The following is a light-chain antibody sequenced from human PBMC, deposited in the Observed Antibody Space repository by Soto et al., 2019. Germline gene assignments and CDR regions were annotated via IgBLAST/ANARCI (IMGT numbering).Light chain of an antibody. CDR2: VNS. Sequence: QSVLTQPASVSGSPGQSITIYCTGTSSDIGDYKYVSWYQQHPDKAPKLIIFVNSNRPSGISNRFSASKSGNTASLTISGLQAEDEADYYCSSYTSSDTPYVFGTGTKVTVL. CDR1: SSDIGDYKY. V-gene: IGLV2-14*01. CDR3: SSYTSSDTPYV. J-gene: IGLJ1*01.